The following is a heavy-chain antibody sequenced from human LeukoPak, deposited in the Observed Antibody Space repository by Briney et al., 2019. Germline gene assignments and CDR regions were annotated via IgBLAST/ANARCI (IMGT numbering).Heavy chain of an antibody. CDR1: GYSISSGYY. Sequence: KSSETLSLTCIVSGYSISSGYYWGWIRQPPGKGLEWIGSIYHSGSTYYNPSLKSRVTISLDTSKNQFSLKLTSATAADTAVYYCARDVYDSGEWGQGTLVTVSS. CDR3: ARDVYDSGE. V-gene: IGHV4-38-2*02. D-gene: IGHD3-10*01. CDR2: IYHSGST. J-gene: IGHJ4*02.